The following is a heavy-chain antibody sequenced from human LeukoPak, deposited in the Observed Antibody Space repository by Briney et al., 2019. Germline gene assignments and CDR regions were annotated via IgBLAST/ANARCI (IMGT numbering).Heavy chain of an antibody. D-gene: IGHD3-16*01. CDR2: INGDGSRT. Sequence: GGSLRLSCAASGFTFSSYWMHWVRQAPGKGLVWVSRINGDGSRTNYADSVKGRFTISRDNAKNSLYLQMNSLRAEDTAVYYCARDRARLSDHWGLGTLVTVSS. V-gene: IGHV3-74*01. J-gene: IGHJ4*02. CDR3: ARDRARLSDH. CDR1: GFTFSSYW.